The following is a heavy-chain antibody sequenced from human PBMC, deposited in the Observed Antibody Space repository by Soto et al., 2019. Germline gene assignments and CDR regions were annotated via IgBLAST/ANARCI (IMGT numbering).Heavy chain of an antibody. CDR2: YDLEKGET. D-gene: IGHD2-8*01. CDR3: AIEVVLINQYGR. J-gene: IGHJ4*02. V-gene: IGHV1-24*01. CDR1: GYSLTELS. Sequence: ASVKDSCKVSGYSLTELSIHWVRQAPGEGLEWMGGYDLEKGETIYAQKFQGRVTMTEDSPADTPYMQLRSLRSEDTAVYYCAIEVVLINQYGRRGQGTMVTVSS.